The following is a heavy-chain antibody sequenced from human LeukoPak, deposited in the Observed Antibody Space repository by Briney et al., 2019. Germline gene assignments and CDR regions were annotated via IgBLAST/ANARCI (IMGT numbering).Heavy chain of an antibody. Sequence: SETLSLTCTVSGGSINSYYWSWIRQPPGKGLEWIGYIYYSGSTNYNPSLKSRVTISVDTSKNQFTLKLSSVTAADTAVYYCSRGRYGWLPFDYWGQGTLVTVSS. CDR3: SRGRYGWLPFDY. D-gene: IGHD3-16*01. CDR2: IYYSGST. V-gene: IGHV4-59*01. J-gene: IGHJ4*02. CDR1: GGSINSYY.